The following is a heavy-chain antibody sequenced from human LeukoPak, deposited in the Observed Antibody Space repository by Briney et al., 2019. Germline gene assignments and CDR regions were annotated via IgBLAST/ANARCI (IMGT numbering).Heavy chain of an antibody. CDR3: AKDVGYSSTFTFEY. Sequence: GRSLRLSCAASGFTFDDYAMHWVRQAPGKGLEWVSGVVWNSGSIDYADSVKGRFTISRDNAKSSLYLQMNSLRDEDTAFYYRAKDVGYSSTFTFEYWGQGTLVTVSS. CDR1: GFTFDDYA. D-gene: IGHD6-13*01. J-gene: IGHJ4*02. V-gene: IGHV3-9*01. CDR2: VVWNSGSI.